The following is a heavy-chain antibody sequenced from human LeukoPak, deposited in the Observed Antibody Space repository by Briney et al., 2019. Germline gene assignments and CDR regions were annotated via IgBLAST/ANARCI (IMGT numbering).Heavy chain of an antibody. V-gene: IGHV4-34*01. CDR3: ARINSTSSYDY. J-gene: IGHJ4*02. CDR2: INHSGSS. Sequence: PSETLSLTCGVYGGPFSGYYWSWIRQSPGKGLEWIGEINHSGSSNKNPSLKSRVTISVDTSKNQFSLKLSSVTAADTAVYYCARINSTSSYDYWGQGTLVTVSS. CDR1: GGPFSGYY. D-gene: IGHD6-6*01.